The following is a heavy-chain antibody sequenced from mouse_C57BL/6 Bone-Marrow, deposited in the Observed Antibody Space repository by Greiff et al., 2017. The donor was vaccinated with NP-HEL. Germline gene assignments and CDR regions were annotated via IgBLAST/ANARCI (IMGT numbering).Heavy chain of an antibody. D-gene: IGHD1-1*01. V-gene: IGHV1-5*01. Sequence: EVQLKQSGTVLARPGASVKMSCKTSGYTFTSYWMHWVKQRPGQGLEWIGAIYPGNSDTSYNQKFKGKAKLTAVTSARTAYMELSSLTNEDSAVYYCTNLLYYGSGHFDYWGQGTTLTVSS. CDR2: IYPGNSDT. J-gene: IGHJ2*01. CDR1: GYTFTSYW. CDR3: TNLLYYGSGHFDY.